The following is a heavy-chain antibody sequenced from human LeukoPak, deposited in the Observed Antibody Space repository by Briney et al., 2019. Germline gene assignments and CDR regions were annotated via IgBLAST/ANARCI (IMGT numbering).Heavy chain of an antibody. J-gene: IGHJ3*01. CDR1: SGSISTSNYY. Sequence: SETLSLTCTVSSGSISTSNYYWGWVRQPPGKALEWIGNIFYSGSTYYSPSLKSRVTISLDTSRNQFSLKLNSVTAADTAVYYCARGRQHWGQGTMVTVSS. CDR2: IFYSGST. D-gene: IGHD6-13*01. CDR3: ARGRQH. V-gene: IGHV4-39*07.